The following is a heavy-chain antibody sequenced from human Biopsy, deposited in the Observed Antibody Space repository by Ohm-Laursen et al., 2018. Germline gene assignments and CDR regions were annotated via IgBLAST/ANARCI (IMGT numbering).Heavy chain of an antibody. CDR3: ARDRGYYSDRTVPGYFDL. J-gene: IGHJ2*01. CDR2: IYFTGRT. D-gene: IGHD3-22*01. Sequence: TLSLTCNVSGGPIDSYYWSWIRQPPGKALEWIGYIYFTGRTSYNPSLQSRVTISVDTSKSHFSLRLRSVTPADTAIYYCARDRGYYSDRTVPGYFDLWGRGTLVTVSS. V-gene: IGHV4-59*01. CDR1: GGPIDSYY.